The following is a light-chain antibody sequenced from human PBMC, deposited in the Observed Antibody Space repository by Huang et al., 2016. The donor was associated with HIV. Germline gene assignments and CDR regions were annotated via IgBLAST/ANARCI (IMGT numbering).Light chain of an antibody. J-gene: IGKJ4*01. CDR1: QNVHSF. Sequence: EIVLTQSPATLSLSPWERATLSCRASQNVHSFLVWYQHKPGQAPRLLMYDASNRATGIPARFRGSGSGTDFTLTITNLQSEDSAVYYCHQRSAWPLTVGGGTKVEI. CDR2: DAS. V-gene: IGKV3-11*01. CDR3: HQRSAWPLT.